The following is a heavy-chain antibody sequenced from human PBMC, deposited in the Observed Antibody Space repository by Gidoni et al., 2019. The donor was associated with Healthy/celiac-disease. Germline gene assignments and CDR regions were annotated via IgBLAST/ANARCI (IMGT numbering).Heavy chain of an antibody. D-gene: IGHD3-10*01. J-gene: IGHJ4*02. CDR2: IYTSGNT. CDR3: ARDVVRGVTPYYFDY. CDR1: GGSISSYY. V-gene: IGHV4-4*07. Sequence: QVQLQESGPGLVKPSATLSLTCIVSGGSISSYYWSWIRQPAGKGLEWIGRIYTSGNTNYNPSLKSRVTMSVVTSKNQFSLKLSSVTAADTAVYYCARDVVRGVTPYYFDYWGQGTLVTVSS.